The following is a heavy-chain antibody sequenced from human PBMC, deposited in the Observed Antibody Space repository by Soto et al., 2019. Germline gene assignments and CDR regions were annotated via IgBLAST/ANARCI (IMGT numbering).Heavy chain of an antibody. J-gene: IGHJ6*03. V-gene: IGHV4-59*08. D-gene: IGHD3-3*01. CDR2: IYYSGST. CDR3: ARHGNAIWQPAYVGYYYYYYMDV. Sequence: SETLSLTCTVSGGSISSYYWSWIRQPPGKGLEWIGYIYYSGSTNYNPSLKSRVTISVDTSKNQFSLKLSSVTAADTAVYYCARHGNAIWQPAYVGYYYYYYMDVWGKGTTVTVSS. CDR1: GGSISSYY.